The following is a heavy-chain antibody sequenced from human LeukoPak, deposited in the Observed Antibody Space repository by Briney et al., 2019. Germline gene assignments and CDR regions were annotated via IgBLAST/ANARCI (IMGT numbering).Heavy chain of an antibody. J-gene: IGHJ6*02. CDR1: GGSISRNNW. CDR2: IYHGGDT. CDR3: ARGSEQQQLSYYYYYGMDV. V-gene: IGHV4-4*02. Sequence: SETLSLTCAVSGGSISRNNWWSWVRQSPGKGLEWIGEIYHGGDTNYNPSLKSRVTMSVDKSKNQFSLRLSSVTAADTAVYYCARGSEQQQLSYYYYYGMDVWGQGTTVTVSS. D-gene: IGHD6-13*01.